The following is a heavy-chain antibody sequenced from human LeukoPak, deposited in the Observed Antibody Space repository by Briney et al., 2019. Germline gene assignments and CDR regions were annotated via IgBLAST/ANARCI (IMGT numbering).Heavy chain of an antibody. Sequence: GGSLRLSCAASGFTFSNYAMTWVRQAPGKGLEWVSAISGSDGSTYYSDSVTGRFTISRDNSKNTLYLQMTSLRTDDTAVHYCAKDGYDFSSAYQIDVWVQGTLVTVSS. CDR1: GFTFSNYA. D-gene: IGHD3-3*01. V-gene: IGHV3-23*01. CDR2: ISGSDGST. CDR3: AKDGYDFSSAYQIDV. J-gene: IGHJ4*02.